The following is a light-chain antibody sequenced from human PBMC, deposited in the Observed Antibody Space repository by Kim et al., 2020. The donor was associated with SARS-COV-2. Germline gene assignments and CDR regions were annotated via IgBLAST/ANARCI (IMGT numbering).Light chain of an antibody. CDR3: HQYNSYPWT. Sequence: DIQMTQSPSSLSASVGDRVTITCRASQGIRNYLAWFQQKPGKAPKSLISSTSTLQSGVPSKFSGSESGTDFTLTINSLQPDGFATYYCHQYNSYPWTFDQATKVDIK. V-gene: IGKV1-16*02. J-gene: IGKJ1*01. CDR2: STS. CDR1: QGIRNY.